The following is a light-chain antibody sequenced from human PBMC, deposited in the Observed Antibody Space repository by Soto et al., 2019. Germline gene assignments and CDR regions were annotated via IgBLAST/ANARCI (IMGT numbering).Light chain of an antibody. V-gene: IGKV1-39*01. CDR3: QLSYSTPRT. J-gene: IGKJ1*01. CDR1: QSISSY. Sequence: DIQMTQSPSSLSASVGDRVTITCRASQSISSYLNWYQQKPGKAPKLLIYAASTLQTGVSSRFSGSGSGTDFTLTTSSLQPEDFATYYCQLSYSTPRTFGQGTKVEIK. CDR2: AAS.